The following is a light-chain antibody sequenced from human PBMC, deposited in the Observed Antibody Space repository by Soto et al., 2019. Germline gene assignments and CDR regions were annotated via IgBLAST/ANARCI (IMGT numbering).Light chain of an antibody. V-gene: IGKV3-20*01. CDR2: GAS. J-gene: IGKJ4*02. CDR1: QSVSPSS. Sequence: EIVLTHSPATLSLSPGERATLSCRASQSVSPSSLAWYQQRPGQSPRLLIYGASSRATGIPDRFSGRGSGTDFTLIISRLEPEDFAVYYCQQFAGSFGGGTKVDIK. CDR3: QQFAGS.